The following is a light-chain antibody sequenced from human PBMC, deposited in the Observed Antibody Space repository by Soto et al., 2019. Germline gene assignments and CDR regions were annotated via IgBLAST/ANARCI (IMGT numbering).Light chain of an antibody. CDR2: EVT. CDR1: SGDVGGYDY. CDR3: CSYTSNSILDV. Sequence: QSVLTQPPSASGSPGQSVTISCTGTSGDVGGYDYVSWYQQHPGKAPKLMIYEVTKRPLGVPDRFSGSKSGNTASLTVSGLQAEDEADYYCCSYTSNSILDVFGTGTKGTVL. V-gene: IGLV2-8*01. J-gene: IGLJ1*01.